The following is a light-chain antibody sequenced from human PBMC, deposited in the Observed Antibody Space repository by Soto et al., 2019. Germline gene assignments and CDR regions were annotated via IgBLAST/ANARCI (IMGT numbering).Light chain of an antibody. CDR2: EVS. CDR3: NSYTSGSTYV. J-gene: IGLJ1*01. V-gene: IGLV2-14*01. CDR1: SSDVGGYNY. Sequence: QLVLTQPASVSGSPGQSISISCTGTSSDVGGYNYVSWYQQHPGKAPDVLIYEVSNRPSGVSDRFSGSKSGNTASLTISGLQAGDEADYYCNSYTSGSTYVFGTGTKLTVL.